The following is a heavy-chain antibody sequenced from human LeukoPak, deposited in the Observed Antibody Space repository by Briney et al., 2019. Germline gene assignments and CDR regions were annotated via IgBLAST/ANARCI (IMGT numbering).Heavy chain of an antibody. J-gene: IGHJ4*02. D-gene: IGHD2-2*02. CDR1: GFSFISYG. Sequence: GGSLRLSCAASGFSFISYGMHWVRQAPGKGLEWVAVIWYDGSNKYYADSVKGRFTISRDNSKNTLYLQMNSLRAEDTAVYYCARMGYCSSTSCYRRGAFDYWGQGTLVTVSS. CDR2: IWYDGSNK. CDR3: ARMGYCSSTSCYRRGAFDY. V-gene: IGHV3-33*08.